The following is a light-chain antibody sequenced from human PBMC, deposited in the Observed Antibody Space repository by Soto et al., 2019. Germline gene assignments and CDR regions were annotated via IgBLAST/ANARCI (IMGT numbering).Light chain of an antibody. J-gene: IGLJ1*01. CDR3: QSYENSRTGFYV. CDR2: GNT. CDR1: SSDIGAGFD. V-gene: IGLV1-40*01. Sequence: QSVLTQPPSVSGAPGQRVTISCTGSSSDIGAGFDVHWYQHLPGTAPKLLIYGNTNRPSGVPGRFSGSKSGTSDSLVITGLQAEDEADYYCQSYENSRTGFYVFGTGTKLTVL.